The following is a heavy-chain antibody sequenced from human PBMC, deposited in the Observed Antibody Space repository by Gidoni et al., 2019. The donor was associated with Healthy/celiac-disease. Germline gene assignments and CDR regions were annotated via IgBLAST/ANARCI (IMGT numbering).Heavy chain of an antibody. V-gene: IGHV5-51*01. CDR2: IYPGDSDT. Sequence: VQLVQSGAEVKKPGESLKISCKGSGYSFTSYWIGWVRQMPGKGLEWMGIIYPGDSDTRYSPSFQGQVTISADKSISTAYLQWSSLKASDTAMYYCASQRYSSGWYDWYFDLWGRGTLVTVSS. D-gene: IGHD6-19*01. CDR3: ASQRYSSGWYDWYFDL. J-gene: IGHJ2*01. CDR1: GYSFTSYW.